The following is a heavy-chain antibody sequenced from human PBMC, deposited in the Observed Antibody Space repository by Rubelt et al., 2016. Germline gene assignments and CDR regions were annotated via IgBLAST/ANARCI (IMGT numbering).Heavy chain of an antibody. CDR1: GFTFSSYG. V-gene: IGHV3-33*01. J-gene: IGHJ2*01. CDR2: IWYDGSNK. D-gene: IGHD6-25*01. CDR3: ARDFLERGSASAPTLFPLVSCENSPSDTSSVAVGCLAQDF. Sequence: QVQLVESGGGVVQPGRSLRLSCAASGFTFSSYGMHWVRQAPGKGLEWVAVIWYDGSNKYYADSVKGRFTISRDNSKNTLYLQMNSLRAEDTAVYYCARDFLERGSASAPTLFPLVSCENSPSDTSSVAVGCLAQDF.